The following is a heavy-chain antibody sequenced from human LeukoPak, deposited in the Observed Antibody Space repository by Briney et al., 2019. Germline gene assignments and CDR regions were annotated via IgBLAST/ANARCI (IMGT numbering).Heavy chain of an antibody. CDR1: GGSISSGGYY. V-gene: IGHV4-30-2*01. J-gene: IGHJ5*02. D-gene: IGHD3-10*01. CDR3: ARDLGTMVRGVKGNWFDP. Sequence: SQTLSLTCTVSGGSISSGGYYWSWIRQPPGKGLEWIGYIYHSGSTYYNPSLKSRVTISVDTSKNQFSLKLSSVTAADTAVYYCARDLGTMVRGVKGNWFDPWGQGTLVTVSS. CDR2: IYHSGST.